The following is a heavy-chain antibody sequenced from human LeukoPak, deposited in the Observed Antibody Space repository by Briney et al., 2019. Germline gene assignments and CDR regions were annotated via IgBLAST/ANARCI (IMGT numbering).Heavy chain of an antibody. CDR1: GFTFSSYW. Sequence: PGGSLRLSCAASGFTFSSYWMSWVRQAPGKGLEWVANIKQDGSEKYYVDSVKGRFTISRDNAKNSLYLQMNSLRAEDTAVYYCARANSWIQLWSLPGIEYYFDYWGQGTLVTVSS. CDR2: IKQDGSEK. D-gene: IGHD5-18*01. CDR3: ARANSWIQLWSLPGIEYYFDY. V-gene: IGHV3-7*03. J-gene: IGHJ4*02.